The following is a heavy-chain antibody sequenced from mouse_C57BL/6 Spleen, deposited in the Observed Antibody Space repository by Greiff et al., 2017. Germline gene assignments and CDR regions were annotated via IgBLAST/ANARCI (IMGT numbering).Heavy chain of an antibody. D-gene: IGHD1-1*01. CDR3: ARSFYYYGSSPYYYAMDY. V-gene: IGHV1-26*01. CDR2: INPNNGGT. Sequence: VQLQQSGPELVKPGASVKISCKASGYTFTDYYMNWVKQSHGKSLEWIGDINPNNGGTSYNQKFKGKATLTVDKSSSTAYMELRSLTSEDSAVYYCARSFYYYGSSPYYYAMDYWGQGTSVTVSS. J-gene: IGHJ4*01. CDR1: GYTFTDYY.